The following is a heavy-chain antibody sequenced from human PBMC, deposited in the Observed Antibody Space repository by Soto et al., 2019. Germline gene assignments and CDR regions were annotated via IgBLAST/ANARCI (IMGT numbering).Heavy chain of an antibody. J-gene: IGHJ3*02. CDR3: ARDLQFYSDSSGYRDVFDI. CDR2: TSANNGNT. Sequence: ASVKVSCKASGYILSTYGISWVRQAPGQGLEWMGWTSANNGNTYYAQKFQGRVTMDTDTPTRTIYMELRSLRSDDTAVYYCARDLQFYSDSSGYRDVFDIWG. V-gene: IGHV1-18*01. D-gene: IGHD3-22*01. CDR1: GYILSTYG.